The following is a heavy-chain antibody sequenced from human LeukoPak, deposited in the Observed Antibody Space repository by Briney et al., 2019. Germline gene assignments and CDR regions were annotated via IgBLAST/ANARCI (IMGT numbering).Heavy chain of an antibody. CDR2: ITDSSVDT. J-gene: IGHJ4*02. CDR3: AKGSRGSYHY. D-gene: IGHD1-26*01. Sequence: PGGALRLSCAASGFTFNSDAMTWVRQPPERGVEGVSSITDSSVDTYYADSVKGRFTISRDNSKNTLFLQMNSLRAEDTAVYYCAKGSRGSYHYWGQGTLVTVSS. CDR1: GFTFNSDA. V-gene: IGHV3-23*01.